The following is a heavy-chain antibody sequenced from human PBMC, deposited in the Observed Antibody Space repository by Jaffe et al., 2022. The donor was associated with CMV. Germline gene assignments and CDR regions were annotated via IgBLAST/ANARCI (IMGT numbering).Heavy chain of an antibody. Sequence: EVQLVESGGGLVKPGGSLRLSCAASGFTFSSYSMNWVRQAPGKGLEWVSSISSSSSYIYYADSVKGRFTISRDNAKNSLYLQMNSLRAEDTAVYYCARENPHNSGHFDYWGQGTLVTVSS. CDR1: GFTFSSYS. CDR2: ISSSSSYI. V-gene: IGHV3-21*01. D-gene: IGHD3-22*01. CDR3: ARENPHNSGHFDY. J-gene: IGHJ4*02.